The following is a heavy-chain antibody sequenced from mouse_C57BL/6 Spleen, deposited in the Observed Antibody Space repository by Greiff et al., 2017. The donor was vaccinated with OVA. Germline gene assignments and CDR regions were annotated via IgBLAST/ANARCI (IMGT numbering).Heavy chain of an antibody. CDR3: AREDDYDGYFDV. V-gene: IGHV1-72*01. Sequence: QVQLKQPGAELVKPGASVKLSCKASGYTFTSYWMHWVKQRPGRGLEWIGRIDPNSGGTKYNEKFKSKATLTVDKPSSTAYMQLSSLTSEDSAVYYCAREDDYDGYFDVWGTGTTVTVSS. J-gene: IGHJ1*03. D-gene: IGHD2-4*01. CDR1: GYTFTSYW. CDR2: IDPNSGGT.